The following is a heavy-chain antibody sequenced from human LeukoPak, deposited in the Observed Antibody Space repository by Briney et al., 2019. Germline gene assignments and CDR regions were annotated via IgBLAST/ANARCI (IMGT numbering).Heavy chain of an antibody. Sequence: GGSLRLSCAASGFTFSDYYMSWIRQAPGKGLEWVSYISSSGSTIYYADSVKGRFTISRDNAKNSLYLQMNSLRAEDTAVYYCARGVVVVAATPNWFDPWGQGTLVTVSS. CDR3: ARGVVVVAATPNWFDP. CDR2: ISSSGSTI. CDR1: GFTFSDYY. J-gene: IGHJ5*02. V-gene: IGHV3-11*04. D-gene: IGHD2-15*01.